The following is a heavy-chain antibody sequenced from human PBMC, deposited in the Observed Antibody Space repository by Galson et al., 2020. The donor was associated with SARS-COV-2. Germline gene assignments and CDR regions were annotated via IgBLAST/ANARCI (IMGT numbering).Heavy chain of an antibody. V-gene: IGHV2-5*02. Sequence: SGPTLVKPTQTLTLTCTFSGFSLTTSGVGVGWIRQPPGKALEWLAIIYWDDDERYSPSMKSRPTITKDTSKNQVVLTMTNMDPVDTATYYCAHRVSDSDEGGDDGDFCFSAVDVWGQGTMVTVSS. CDR3: AHRVSDSDEGGDDGDFCFSAVDV. J-gene: IGHJ3*01. CDR1: GFSLTTSGVG. D-gene: IGHD2-21*01. CDR2: IYWDDDE.